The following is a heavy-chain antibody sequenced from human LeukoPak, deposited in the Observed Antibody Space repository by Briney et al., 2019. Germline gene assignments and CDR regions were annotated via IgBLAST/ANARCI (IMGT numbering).Heavy chain of an antibody. D-gene: IGHD3-3*01. Sequence: GASVKVSCKASGYTFTGYYMHWVRQAPGRGLEWMGRINPNSGGTNYAQKFQGRVTMTRDTSISTAYMELSRLRSDDTAVYYCARDYLDYDFWSGYYGNWFDPWGQGTLVTVSS. CDR1: GYTFTGYY. CDR2: INPNSGGT. V-gene: IGHV1-2*06. J-gene: IGHJ5*02. CDR3: ARDYLDYDFWSGYYGNWFDP.